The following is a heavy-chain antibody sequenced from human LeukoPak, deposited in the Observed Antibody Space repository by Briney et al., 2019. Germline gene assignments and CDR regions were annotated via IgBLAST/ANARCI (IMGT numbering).Heavy chain of an antibody. J-gene: IGHJ4*02. CDR3: ARIFDYDSSGWYDY. V-gene: IGHV4-39*07. D-gene: IGHD3-22*01. Sequence: SETLSLTCTVSGGSISSSSYYWGSIRQPPGKGLEWIGSIYYSGSTYYNPSLKSRVTISVDTSKNQFSLKLSSVTAADTAVYYCARIFDYDSSGWYDYWGQGTLVTVSS. CDR2: IYYSGST. CDR1: GGSISSSSYY.